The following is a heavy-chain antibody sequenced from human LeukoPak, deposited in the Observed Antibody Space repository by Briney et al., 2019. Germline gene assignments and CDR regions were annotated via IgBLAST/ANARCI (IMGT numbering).Heavy chain of an antibody. D-gene: IGHD1-1*01. J-gene: IGHJ4*02. CDR1: GGSISSGGYS. CDR2: IYHSGST. CDR3: ARGLGTVFDY. V-gene: IGHV4-30-2*01. Sequence: NPSETLSLTCAVSGGSISSGGYSWSWIRQPPGKGLEWIGYIYHSGSTYYNPSLKSRVTISVDRSKNQFSLKLSSVTAADTAVYYCARGLGTVFDYWGQGTLVTVSS.